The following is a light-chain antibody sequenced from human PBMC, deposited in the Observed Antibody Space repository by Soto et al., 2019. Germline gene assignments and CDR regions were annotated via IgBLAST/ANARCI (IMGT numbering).Light chain of an antibody. V-gene: IGLV1-51*01. CDR1: SSNIGNNY. J-gene: IGLJ3*02. CDR2: DNN. CDR3: GTWDGSLNAVV. Sequence: QSVLTQPPSVSAAPGQKVTIACSGSSSNIGNNYVSWYQQLPGTAPKLLIYDNNMRPSGIPDRFSGSKSGTSATLGITGLQTGDEADYYCGTWDGSLNAVVFGGGTKLTV.